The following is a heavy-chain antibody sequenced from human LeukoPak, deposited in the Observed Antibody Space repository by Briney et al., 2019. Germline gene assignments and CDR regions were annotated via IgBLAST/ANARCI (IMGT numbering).Heavy chain of an antibody. D-gene: IGHD5-24*01. CDR1: RGTFSSYA. J-gene: IGHJ4*02. V-gene: IGHV1-69*04. CDR2: IIPILGIA. CDR3: ASIGERATTLVDY. Sequence: RRASVNVSCKASRGTFSSYAISWVRQAPGQGLEWMGRIIPILGIANYAQKFQGRVTITADKSTSTAYMELSSLRSEDTAVYYCASIGERATTLVDYWGQGTLVTVSS.